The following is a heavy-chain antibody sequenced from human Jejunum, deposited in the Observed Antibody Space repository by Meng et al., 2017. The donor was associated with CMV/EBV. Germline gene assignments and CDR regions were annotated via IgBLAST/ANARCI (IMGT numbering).Heavy chain of an antibody. Sequence: ISWYGSNTHSADSVKGRFSISRDNSKNSLYLQMNSLRSEDTALYYHAYWGQGTLVTVSS. CDR2: ISWYGSNT. CDR3: AY. J-gene: IGHJ4*02. V-gene: IGHV3-43*01.